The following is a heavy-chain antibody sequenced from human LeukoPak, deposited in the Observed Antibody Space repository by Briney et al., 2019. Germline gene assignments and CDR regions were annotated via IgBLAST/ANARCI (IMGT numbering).Heavy chain of an antibody. J-gene: IGHJ4*02. CDR3: TITVAGDY. Sequence: GGSLRLSCAASGFTFSGSAMHWVRQASGKGLERVGRIRSKANSYATAYAASVKGRFTISRDDSKNTAYLQMNSLKTEDTAVYYCTITVAGDYWGQGTLVTVSS. CDR1: GFTFSGSA. CDR2: IRSKANSYAT. V-gene: IGHV3-73*01. D-gene: IGHD6-19*01.